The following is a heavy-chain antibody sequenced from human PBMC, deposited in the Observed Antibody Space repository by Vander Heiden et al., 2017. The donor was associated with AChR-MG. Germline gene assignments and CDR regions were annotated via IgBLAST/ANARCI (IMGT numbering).Heavy chain of an antibody. D-gene: IGHD6-13*01. CDR2: VITIFGTA. CDR1: GITFSSYA. Sequence: QVQLVQSGAELTKPGPSVKVSCKSSGITFSSYAISWVRESPGQGLGGMRGVITIFGTANYAQKFQGRVTITADESTSTAYMELGNLRSEDTAVYYCARDSRIARFTRMDVWGQGTTVTVSS. CDR3: ARDSRIARFTRMDV. J-gene: IGHJ6*02. V-gene: IGHV1-69*01.